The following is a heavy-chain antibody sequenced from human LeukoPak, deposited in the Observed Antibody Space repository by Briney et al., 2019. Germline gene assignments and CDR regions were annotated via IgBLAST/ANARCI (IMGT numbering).Heavy chain of an antibody. Sequence: GGSLRLSCAASGFTFSSYVMHWVRQAPGKGLEWVAVISYDGSNKYYADSVKGRFTISRDNSKNTLYLQMNSLRAEDTAVYYCAKGAQWLEYWGQGTLVTVSS. CDR3: AKGAQWLEY. CDR1: GFTFSSYV. J-gene: IGHJ4*02. V-gene: IGHV3-30*18. CDR2: ISYDGSNK. D-gene: IGHD6-19*01.